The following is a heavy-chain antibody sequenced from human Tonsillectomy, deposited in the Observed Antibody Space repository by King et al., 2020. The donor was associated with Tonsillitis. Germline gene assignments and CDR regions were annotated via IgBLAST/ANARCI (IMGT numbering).Heavy chain of an antibody. J-gene: IGHJ4*02. CDR2: MYYSGTI. D-gene: IGHD1-26*01. V-gene: IGHV4-39*01. Sequence: QLQESGPGVVKPSETLSLTCTVSGGSISSSDHYWAWIRQPPGKGLEGIGYMYYSGTIFYNPSLKSRITISGGTSENRFSLKLSSVTAADTALYFCARYVSGSFDYWGQGALVTVSS. CDR1: GGSISSSDHY. CDR3: ARYVSGSFDY.